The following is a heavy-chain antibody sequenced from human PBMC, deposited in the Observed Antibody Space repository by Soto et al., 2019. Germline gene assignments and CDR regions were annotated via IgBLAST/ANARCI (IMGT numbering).Heavy chain of an antibody. CDR2: INPSGDIT. J-gene: IGHJ4*02. V-gene: IGHV3-23*01. CDR3: ARSLRPAALTTYQLDY. Sequence: SGGGLVQPGGSLRLSCAASGLTFSRYAMSWVRQAQGKGLEWVSIINPSGDITYYGDSVKGRFTISRDNSKNTLSLQMNSLRAEDTAGYYCARSLRPAALTTYQLDYRGQGTLVTVSS. D-gene: IGHD4-17*01. CDR1: GLTFSRYA.